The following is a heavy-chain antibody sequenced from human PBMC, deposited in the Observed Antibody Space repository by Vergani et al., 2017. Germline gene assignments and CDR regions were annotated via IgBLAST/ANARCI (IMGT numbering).Heavy chain of an antibody. D-gene: IGHD2-2*01. J-gene: IGHJ3*01. CDR2: INNNGGST. CDR3: AKVCGSTSCPYGGGAFDV. CDR1: GFTFNSYA. V-gene: IGHV3-23*01. Sequence: QLLESGGGLIQPGGSLRLSCAASGFTFNSYAMTWVRQAPGKGLEWVSGINNNGGSTYYADSVKGRFTISRDNSKNTLYLQMTDLRAEDTATYYCAKVCGSTSCPYGGGAFDVWGHGTLVTVSS.